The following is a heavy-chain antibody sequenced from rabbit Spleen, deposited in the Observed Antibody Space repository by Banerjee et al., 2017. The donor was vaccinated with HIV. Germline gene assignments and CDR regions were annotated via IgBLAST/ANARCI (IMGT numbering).Heavy chain of an antibody. J-gene: IGHJ4*01. Sequence: QEQLEESGGDLVKPGASLTLTCTASGFSFSSSYWICWVRQAPGKGLEWIACIYTGSGTTYYASWAKGRFTVSKTSSTTVTLQMTSLTAADTATYFCVRDTWHFKLWGPGTLVTVS. V-gene: IGHV1S45*01. CDR3: VRDTWHFKL. D-gene: IGHD3-1*01. CDR1: GFSFSSSYW. CDR2: IYTGSGTT.